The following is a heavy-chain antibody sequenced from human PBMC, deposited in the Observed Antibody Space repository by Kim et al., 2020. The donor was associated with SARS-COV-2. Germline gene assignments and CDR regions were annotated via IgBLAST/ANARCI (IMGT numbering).Heavy chain of an antibody. J-gene: IGHJ1*01. V-gene: IGHV4-34*01. Sequence: SETLSLTCAVYGGSFSGYYWSWIRQPPGKGLEWIGEINHTGSTNYNPSLKSRVTISVDTSNNQFSLKLSSVTAADTAVYYCARVSPRPYNSSHTGSFQHWGLGTLVTVSS. D-gene: IGHD6-13*01. CDR3: ARVSPRPYNSSHTGSFQH. CDR1: GGSFSGYY. CDR2: INHTGST.